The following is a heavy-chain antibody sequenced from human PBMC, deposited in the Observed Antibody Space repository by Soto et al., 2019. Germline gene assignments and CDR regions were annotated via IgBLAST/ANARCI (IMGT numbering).Heavy chain of an antibody. CDR3: TRDIGGKGAY. J-gene: IGHJ4*02. V-gene: IGHV3-74*01. D-gene: IGHD3-10*01. Sequence: EVQLVESGGGIVQPGGSLRLSCAASGFTFSSYWMHWVRQVPGKGLLWVSRIDEYGSTINYADSVKGRFTISRDNARNTLYLEMNSLRAEDTALYYCTRDIGGKGAYWGPGTLVTVSS. CDR2: IDEYGSTI. CDR1: GFTFSSYW.